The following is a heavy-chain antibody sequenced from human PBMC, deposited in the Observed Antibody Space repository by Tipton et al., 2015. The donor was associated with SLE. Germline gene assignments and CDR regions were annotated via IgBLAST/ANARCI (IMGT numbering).Heavy chain of an antibody. CDR2: ISSTSSTI. Sequence: SLRLSCAASGFIFSSYSMNWVRQAPGKGLEWVSYISSTSSTIHFADSVKGRFTITRDNAKNSLYLQMNSLRAEDTAVYYCARERFYDFEYWGQGTLVTVSS. V-gene: IGHV3-48*01. J-gene: IGHJ4*02. CDR3: ARERFYDFEY. CDR1: GFIFSSYS. D-gene: IGHD5/OR15-5a*01.